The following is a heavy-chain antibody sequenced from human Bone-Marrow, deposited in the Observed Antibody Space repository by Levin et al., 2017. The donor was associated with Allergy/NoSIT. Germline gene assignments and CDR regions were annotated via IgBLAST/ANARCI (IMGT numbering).Heavy chain of an antibody. CDR1: GFTFSGSA. Sequence: PSETLSLTCAASGFTFSGSAMHWVRQASGKGLEWVGRIRSKANSYATAYAASVKGRFTISRDDSKNTAYLQMNSLKTEDTAVYYCTSTIWFGELTIDYWGQGTLVTVSS. V-gene: IGHV3-73*01. D-gene: IGHD3-10*01. J-gene: IGHJ4*02. CDR2: IRSKANSYAT. CDR3: TSTIWFGELTIDY.